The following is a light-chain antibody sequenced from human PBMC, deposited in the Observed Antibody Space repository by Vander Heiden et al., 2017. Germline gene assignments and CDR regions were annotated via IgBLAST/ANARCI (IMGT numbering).Light chain of an antibody. Sequence: DIQMTQSPSSVSASVGDRVTITCRASQTINTWLAWYQQKPGKAPQLLIYGASTLQTGVPSRFSGSGSGTFFTLTINSLQPEDFATYYCQQASSFPQTFGPGTKV. J-gene: IGKJ3*01. CDR1: QTINTW. CDR3: QQASSFPQT. V-gene: IGKV1-12*01. CDR2: GAS.